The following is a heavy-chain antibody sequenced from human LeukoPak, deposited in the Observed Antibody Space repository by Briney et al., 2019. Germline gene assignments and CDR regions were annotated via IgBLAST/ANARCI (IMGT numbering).Heavy chain of an antibody. CDR2: ISSGSSTI. V-gene: IGHV3-48*03. J-gene: IGHJ3*02. CDR3: VRSNQAYSSTSLAGAFDI. D-gene: IGHD2-2*01. CDR1: GFTFSSYE. Sequence: GGSLRLSCAASGFTFSSYEMNWVRQAPGKGLEWVSYISSGSSTIYYADSVKGRFTISRGNAKNSLYLQMNSLRAEDTAVYYCVRSNQAYSSTSLAGAFDIWGQGTMVTVSS.